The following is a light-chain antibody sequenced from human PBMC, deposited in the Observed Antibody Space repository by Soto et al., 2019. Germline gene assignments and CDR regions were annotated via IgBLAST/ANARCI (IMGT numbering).Light chain of an antibody. CDR3: QQSYSTPR. V-gene: IGKV1-39*01. CDR1: QGISTY. Sequence: DIQMTQSPSSLSASVGDRVTITCRASQGISTYLNWYQQKPGKAPKLLIYGASSLQSGVPSRFSGSGSETDFTLTISSLQPEDFATYYCQQSYSTPRFGQGTRLEIK. CDR2: GAS. J-gene: IGKJ5*01.